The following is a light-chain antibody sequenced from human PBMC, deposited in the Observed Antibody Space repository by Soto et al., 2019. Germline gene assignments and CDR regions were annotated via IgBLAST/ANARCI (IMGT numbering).Light chain of an antibody. V-gene: IGKV3-20*01. J-gene: IGKJ1*01. CDR2: IAS. Sequence: EIVLTQSPGTLSLSPGERATLSCRASQSVSSNHLAWYQQKTGQTPRLLIYIASNRAPGIPDRFSGSVSGTHVTLTISRVEPEYFAVYYCKQYDSSPWTFVQVTKVEIK. CDR3: KQYDSSPWT. CDR1: QSVSSNH.